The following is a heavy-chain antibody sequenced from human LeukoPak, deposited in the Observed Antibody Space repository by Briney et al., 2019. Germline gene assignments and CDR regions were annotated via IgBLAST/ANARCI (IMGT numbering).Heavy chain of an antibody. CDR3: ARIRAIVGSQVFDY. J-gene: IGHJ4*02. Sequence: SGPTLVNPTQTLTLTCTFSGFSLSTSGMCVSWIRQPPGKALEWLARIDWDDDKYYSTSLKTRLTISKDTSKNQVVLTMTNMDPMDTATYYCARIRAIVGSQVFDYWGQGTLVTVSS. CDR1: GFSLSTSGMC. V-gene: IGHV2-70*11. CDR2: IDWDDDK. D-gene: IGHD1-26*01.